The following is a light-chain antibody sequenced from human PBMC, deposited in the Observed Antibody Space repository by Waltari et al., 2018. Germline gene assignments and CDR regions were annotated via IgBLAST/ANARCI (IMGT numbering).Light chain of an antibody. Sequence: QTVVTQEPSLTVSPGGTITPTCASNPGAVTSGYFPNWFQQKPGQAPRALIYSTTSRPSWTPARFSGSLLGGKAALTLSGVQPEDEAEYYCLLYYGGQGVFGTGTKVTVL. CDR1: PGAVTSGYF. J-gene: IGLJ1*01. CDR3: LLYYGGQGV. CDR2: STT. V-gene: IGLV7-43*01.